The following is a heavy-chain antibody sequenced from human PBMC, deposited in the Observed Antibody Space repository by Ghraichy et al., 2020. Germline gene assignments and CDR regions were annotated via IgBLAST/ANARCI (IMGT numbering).Heavy chain of an antibody. V-gene: IGHV4-39*01. Sequence: SETLSLTCTVSGGSISSSSYYWGWIRQPPGKGLEWIGSIYYSGSTYYNPSLKSRVTISVDTSKNQFSLKLSSVTAADTAVYYCASSLYDSSGYYFRRWGQGTLVTVSS. J-gene: IGHJ4*02. D-gene: IGHD3-22*01. CDR3: ASSLYDSSGYYFRR. CDR1: GGSISSSSYY. CDR2: IYYSGST.